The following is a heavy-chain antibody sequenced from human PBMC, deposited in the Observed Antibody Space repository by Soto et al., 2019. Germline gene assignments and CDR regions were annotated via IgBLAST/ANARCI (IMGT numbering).Heavy chain of an antibody. CDR3: VKDRYCPSTTCYGVLDY. CDR1: GFTFTSHA. J-gene: IGHJ4*02. V-gene: IGHV3-64D*08. Sequence: GGSLRLSCSASGFTFTSHAMHWVRQAPGKGLEYVSSISNSGDSTYYIDSVKGRFTVSRDNSKNTLYLQVSSLRTDDTAVYYCVKDRYCPSTTCYGVLDYWGQGSLVTVSS. CDR2: ISNSGDST. D-gene: IGHD2-2*01.